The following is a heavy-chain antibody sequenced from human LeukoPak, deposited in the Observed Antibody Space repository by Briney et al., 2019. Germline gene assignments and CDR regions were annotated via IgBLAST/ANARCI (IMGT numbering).Heavy chain of an antibody. V-gene: IGHV1-69*13. CDR2: IIPIFATA. CDR3: ARGPITTRSHFDY. J-gene: IGHJ4*02. Sequence: ASVTVSCKASGYTFTSYYMHWVRQAPGQGLEWMGGIIPIFATANYAQKFQGRVTITADESTSTAYMELSSLRSEDTAVYYCARGPITTRSHFDYWGQGTLVTVSS. D-gene: IGHD3-22*01. CDR1: GYTFTSYY.